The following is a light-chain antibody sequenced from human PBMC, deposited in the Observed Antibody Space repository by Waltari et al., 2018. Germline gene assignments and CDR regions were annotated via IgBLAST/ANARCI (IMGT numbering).Light chain of an antibody. CDR3: YAYAGTRGV. CDR1: SSDIASYKL. V-gene: IGLV2-23*01. J-gene: IGLJ1*01. CDR2: EAN. Sequence: QSALTQPASVSGSPGQSITISCTGTSSDIASYKLFSWYQQHPGKAPQLIIYEANKRPSGVSSRFSGSKSGNTASLTISGPQAEDEANYYCYAYAGTRGVFGTGTKVTVL.